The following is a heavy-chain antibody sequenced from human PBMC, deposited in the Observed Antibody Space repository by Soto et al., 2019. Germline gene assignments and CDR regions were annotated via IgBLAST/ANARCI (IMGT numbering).Heavy chain of an antibody. CDR1: GGTFSSYA. Sequence: GAAVNVSGQASGGTFSSYAISWVRQAPGQGLEWMGGIIPIFGTANYAQKLQGRVTITADESTSTAYMELSSLRSEDTAVYYCARGTAMGVWGQGTTVTVS. CDR2: IIPIFGTA. V-gene: IGHV1-69*13. J-gene: IGHJ6*02. D-gene: IGHD6-13*01. CDR3: ARGTAMGV.